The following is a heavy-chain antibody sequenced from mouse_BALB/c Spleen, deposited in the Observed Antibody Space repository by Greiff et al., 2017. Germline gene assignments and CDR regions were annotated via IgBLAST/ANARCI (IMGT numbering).Heavy chain of an antibody. V-gene: IGHV2-6-7*01. D-gene: IGHD1-1*01. CDR3: AREVYYGSPFDF. CDR2: IWGDGRT. Sequence: VQLQESGPGLVAPSQSLSITCTVSGFSLTGYGVNWVRQPPGKGLEWLGMIWGDGRTDYNSALKSRLSISKDNSKSQVFLKMNSLQTDDTARYYCAREVYYGSPFDFWGAGTTVTVSS. J-gene: IGHJ1*01. CDR1: GFSLTGYG.